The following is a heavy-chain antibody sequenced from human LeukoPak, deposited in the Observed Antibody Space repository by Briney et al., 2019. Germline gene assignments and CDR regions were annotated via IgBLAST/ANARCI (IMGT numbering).Heavy chain of an antibody. D-gene: IGHD4-17*01. CDR3: AVDDYGVRSYYYYMDV. Sequence: GASVKVSCKASGGTFSSYAISCVRQAPGQGLEWMGGIIPIFGTANYAQKFQGRVTITADKSTSTAYMELSSLRSEDTAVYYCAVDDYGVRSYYYYMDVWGKGTTVTVSS. J-gene: IGHJ6*03. CDR2: IIPIFGTA. V-gene: IGHV1-69*06. CDR1: GGTFSSYA.